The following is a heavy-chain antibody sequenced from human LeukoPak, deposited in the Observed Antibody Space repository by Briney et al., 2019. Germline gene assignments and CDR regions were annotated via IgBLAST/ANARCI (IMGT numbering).Heavy chain of an antibody. CDR1: GRSISSYY. Sequence: SETLSLTCTVSGRSISSYYWSWIRQPPGKGLECIGYINYSGSTNYNPSLKSRVTISVDTSKNQFSLRLSSVTAADTAVYWCARRVAAASIDYWGQGALVTVSS. CDR3: ARRVAAASIDY. J-gene: IGHJ4*02. D-gene: IGHD6-13*01. CDR2: INYSGST. V-gene: IGHV4-59*01.